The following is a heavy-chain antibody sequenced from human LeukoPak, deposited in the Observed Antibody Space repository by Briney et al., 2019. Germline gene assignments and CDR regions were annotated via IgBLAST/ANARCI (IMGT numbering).Heavy chain of an antibody. CDR3: ARAILYCSGGSCFRPFDY. D-gene: IGHD2-15*01. J-gene: IGHJ4*02. V-gene: IGHV3-48*03. CDR1: GFTFSSYE. CDR2: ISSSGSTI. Sequence: GGSLRLSCAASGFTFSSYEMNWVRQAPGKGLEWVSYISSSGSTIYYADSVKGRFTISRDNAKNSLYLHMNSLRAEDTAVYYCARAILYCSGGSCFRPFDYWGQGTLVTVSS.